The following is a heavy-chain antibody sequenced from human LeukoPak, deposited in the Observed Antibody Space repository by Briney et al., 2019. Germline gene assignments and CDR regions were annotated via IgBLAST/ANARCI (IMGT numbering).Heavy chain of an antibody. V-gene: IGHV4-34*01. CDR3: ARGPYSSSWYFPSWFDP. CDR2: INHSGST. Sequence: SETLSLTCAVYGGPFSGYYWSWIRQPPGKGLEWIGEINHSGSTNYNPSLKSRVTISVDTSKNQFSLKLSSVTAAGTAVYYCARGPYSSSWYFPSWFDPWGQGTLVTVSS. CDR1: GGPFSGYY. D-gene: IGHD6-13*01. J-gene: IGHJ5*02.